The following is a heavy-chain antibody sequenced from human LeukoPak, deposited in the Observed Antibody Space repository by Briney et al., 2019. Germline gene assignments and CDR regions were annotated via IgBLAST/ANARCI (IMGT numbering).Heavy chain of an antibody. J-gene: IGHJ6*03. V-gene: IGHV1-2*02. Sequence: GASVKVSCKASGYTFTGCYMHWVRQAPGQGLEWMGWINPNSGSTNYAQKFQGRVTMTRDTSISTAYMELSRLRSDDTAVYYCARGGLVPAAMVHYYYYMDVWGKGTTVTISS. D-gene: IGHD2-2*01. CDR1: GYTFTGCY. CDR2: INPNSGST. CDR3: ARGGLVPAAMVHYYYYMDV.